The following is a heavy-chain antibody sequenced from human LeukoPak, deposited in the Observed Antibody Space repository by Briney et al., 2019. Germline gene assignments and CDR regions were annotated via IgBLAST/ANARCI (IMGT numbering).Heavy chain of an antibody. CDR3: AKEGKLLWFGELSSYWCFDL. CDR1: GFTFSSYA. Sequence: GGPLRLSCAASGFTFSSYAMSWVRQAPGKGLEWVSAFSGSGGTTYYADSVKGRFTVSRDNSKNTLYLQMNGLRAEDTAVYYCAKEGKLLWFGELSSYWCFDLWGRGTLVTVSS. J-gene: IGHJ2*01. CDR2: FSGSGGTT. D-gene: IGHD3-10*01. V-gene: IGHV3-23*01.